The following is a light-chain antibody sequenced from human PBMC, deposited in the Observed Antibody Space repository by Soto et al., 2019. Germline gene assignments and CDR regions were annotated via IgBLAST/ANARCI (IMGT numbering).Light chain of an antibody. J-gene: IGLJ2*01. CDR1: SSDVGGYNY. CDR3: SSYAGSNIVL. V-gene: IGLV2-8*01. CDR2: EVS. Sequence: QSALTQPPSASGSPGQSVTISCSGTSSDVGGYNYVSWYQHHPGKAPKLMIYEVSKRPSGVPDRFSGSKSGNTASLTVSGLQAEDEANYYCSSYAGSNIVLFGGGTKLTVL.